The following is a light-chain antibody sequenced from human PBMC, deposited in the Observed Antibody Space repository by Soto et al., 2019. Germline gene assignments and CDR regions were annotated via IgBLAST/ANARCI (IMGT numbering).Light chain of an antibody. Sequence: DIQMTQSPSSLSASVGDRVTITCQASHDNTSFLNWYQHKPGRAPKLLTHDASILEAGVPTRFSGSGSGTHFTFTISSLQPEDVATYYCQHCDYLPIFGPGTTVDFK. CDR3: QHCDYLPI. CDR2: DAS. V-gene: IGKV1-33*01. CDR1: HDNTSF. J-gene: IGKJ3*01.